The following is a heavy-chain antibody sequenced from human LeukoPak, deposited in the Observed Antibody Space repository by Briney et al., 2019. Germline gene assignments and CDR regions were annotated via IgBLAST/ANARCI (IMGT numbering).Heavy chain of an antibody. V-gene: IGHV3-49*04. CDR1: GFTFGDYA. CDR2: IRSKRYGVAT. J-gene: IGHJ4*02. D-gene: IGHD6-19*01. CDR3: TRDILSGWYYFDF. Sequence: PVRSLRLSCTAPGFTFGDYAMSWVRQAPGKGPESVGFIRSKRYGVATEYAASVKGRFTISRDDSKSVGYLHINSLNTEDPTVYYCTRDILSGWYYFDFWGKGTLVTVSS.